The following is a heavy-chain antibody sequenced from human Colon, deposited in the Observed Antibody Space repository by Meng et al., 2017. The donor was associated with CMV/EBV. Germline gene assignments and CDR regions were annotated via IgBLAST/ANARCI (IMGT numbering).Heavy chain of an antibody. CDR2: ISYSGSS. J-gene: IGHJ4*02. Sequence: SETLSLTCTVSGGSVSSGPYYWSWIRQPPGKGLEWIAFISYSGSSNYNPSLKSRVTISADTSKNQIPLKLSSVTAADTAMYYCVRTWDYWGQGTLVTVSS. CDR1: GGSVSSGPYY. CDR3: VRTWDY. V-gene: IGHV4-61*01.